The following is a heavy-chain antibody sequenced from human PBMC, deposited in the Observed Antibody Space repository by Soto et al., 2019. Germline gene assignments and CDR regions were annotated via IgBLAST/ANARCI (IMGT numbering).Heavy chain of an antibody. J-gene: IGHJ5*02. D-gene: IGHD6-19*01. CDR3: AKDWGSSGWFNWFDT. CDR1: GFTLSSTG. CDR2: ISYDGSNT. V-gene: IGHV3-30*18. Sequence: GGSLRLSCVASGFTLSSTGMHWVRQAPGKGLEWVAMISYDGSNTYYADSVKGRFTISRDNSRNTLYLHMDSLRPEVTSVYYCAKDWGSSGWFNWFDTWGQGT.